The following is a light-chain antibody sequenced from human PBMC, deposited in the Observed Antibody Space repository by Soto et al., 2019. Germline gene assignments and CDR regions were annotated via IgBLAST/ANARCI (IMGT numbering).Light chain of an antibody. J-gene: IGKJ4*01. V-gene: IGKV3-20*01. CDR3: QRYGSSPA. CDR1: QTVSSSF. CDR2: GAS. Sequence: EVVLTECPDTLSLSPGERATLSCRASQTVSSSFLAWYQQKPGQAPRLLIYGASSRATGIPDRFSGSGSGTDFTLTISRLEPEDFVVYYCQRYGSSPAFGGGTKVEIK.